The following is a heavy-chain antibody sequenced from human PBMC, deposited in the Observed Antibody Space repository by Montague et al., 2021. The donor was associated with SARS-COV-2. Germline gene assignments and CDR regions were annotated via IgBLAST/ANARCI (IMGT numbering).Heavy chain of an antibody. CDR2: VYSVGST. Sequence: SETLSLTCTVSGASVGSSDWGWIRQHTGKGLEWIGNVYSVGSTDYNPSLKSRATISRDTSKNQFSLKVRSVTAAATAVYYCARETMTADAFDIWGQGTMVTVSS. J-gene: IGHJ3*02. CDR1: GASVGSSD. CDR3: ARETMTADAFDI. D-gene: IGHD1-14*01. V-gene: IGHV4-59*02.